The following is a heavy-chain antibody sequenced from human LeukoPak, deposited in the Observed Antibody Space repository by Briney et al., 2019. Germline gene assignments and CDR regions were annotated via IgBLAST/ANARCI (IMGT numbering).Heavy chain of an antibody. CDR1: AYTFTDYY. V-gene: IGHV1-2*02. CDR3: ARDATWIQLVSGYYYYMDV. Sequence: EASVKVSCKASAYTFTDYYMHWVRQAPGQGLEWMGWINPNSGGTNYAQKFQGRVTMTRDTSISTAYMELNSLRSDDTAVYYCARDATWIQLVSGYYYYMDVWGKGTTVTVSS. J-gene: IGHJ6*03. CDR2: INPNSGGT. D-gene: IGHD5-18*01.